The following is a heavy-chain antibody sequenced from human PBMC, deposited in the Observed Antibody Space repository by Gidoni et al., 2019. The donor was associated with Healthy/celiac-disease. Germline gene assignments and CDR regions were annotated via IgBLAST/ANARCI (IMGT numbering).Heavy chain of an antibody. D-gene: IGHD2-2*01. CDR2: ISYDGSNK. V-gene: IGHV3-30*18. CDR1: GFTFSIYG. J-gene: IGHJ5*02. Sequence: QVQLVESGGGVVQPGRSLRLSCAASGFTFSIYGMHWVRQAPGKGLEWVAVISYDGSNKYYADSVKGRFTISRDNSKNTLYLQMNSLRAEDTAVYYCAKDSYCSSTSCQNNNWFDPWGQGTLVTVSS. CDR3: AKDSYCSSTSCQNNNWFDP.